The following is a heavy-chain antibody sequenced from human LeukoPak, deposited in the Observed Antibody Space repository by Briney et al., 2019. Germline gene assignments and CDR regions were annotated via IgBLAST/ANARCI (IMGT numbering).Heavy chain of an antibody. CDR3: ARSYGSSSRYYYYYMDV. Sequence: SVKVSCKASGGTFSSYAISWVRQAPGQGLGWMGGIIPIFGTANYAQKFQGRVTITTDESTSTAYMELSSLRSEDTAVYYCARSYGSSSRYYYYYMDVWGKGTTVTVSS. J-gene: IGHJ6*03. CDR2: IIPIFGTA. CDR1: GGTFSSYA. V-gene: IGHV1-69*05. D-gene: IGHD6-6*01.